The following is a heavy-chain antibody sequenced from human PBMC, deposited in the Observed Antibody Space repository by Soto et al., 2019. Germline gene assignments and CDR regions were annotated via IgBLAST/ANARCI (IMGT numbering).Heavy chain of an antibody. Sequence: QVQLQESGPGLVKPSQTLSLTCTVSGGSISSGGYYWSWILQHPGKGLEWSGYIYYSGSTYYSPSLQSRVTMTVDTSKNQFALKLSSVTAADTAVYYCARGASSTVLLDYWGQGTLVTVSS. D-gene: IGHD4-17*01. V-gene: IGHV4-31*03. CDR2: IYYSGST. CDR3: ARGASSTVLLDY. CDR1: GGSISSGGYY. J-gene: IGHJ4*02.